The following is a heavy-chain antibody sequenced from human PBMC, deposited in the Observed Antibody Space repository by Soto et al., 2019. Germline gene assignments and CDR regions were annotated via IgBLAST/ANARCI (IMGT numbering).Heavy chain of an antibody. J-gene: IGHJ6*02. Sequence: QVQLQQWGAGLLKPSETLSLTCAVYGGSFSGYYWSWIRQPPGKGLEWIGEINHSGSTNYNPSLKSRVTISVDTSKNQFSLKLSSVTAADTAVYYCARVLHNIVVVPAASYDYGMDVWGQGTTVTVSS. CDR2: INHSGST. CDR1: GGSFSGYY. V-gene: IGHV4-34*01. CDR3: ARVLHNIVVVPAASYDYGMDV. D-gene: IGHD2-2*01.